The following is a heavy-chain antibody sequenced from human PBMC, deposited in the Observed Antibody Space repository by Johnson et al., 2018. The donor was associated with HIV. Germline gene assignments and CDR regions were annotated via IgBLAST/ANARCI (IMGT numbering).Heavy chain of an antibody. CDR3: ARDYETI. J-gene: IGHJ3*02. V-gene: IGHV3-30-3*01. CDR2: ISSDGSTN. Sequence: QVQLVESGGGLVQPGRSLRLSCAASGFTFSSYAMHWVRQAPGKGLEWVAVISSDGSTNYSAASVKGRFTISRDNSKNTLYLQMNSLSAEETAVYYCARDYETIWGQGTMVTVSS. CDR1: GFTFSSYA. D-gene: IGHD3-16*01.